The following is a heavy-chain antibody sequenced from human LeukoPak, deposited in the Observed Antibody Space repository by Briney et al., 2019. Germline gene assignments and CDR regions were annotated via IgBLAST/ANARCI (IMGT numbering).Heavy chain of an antibody. V-gene: IGHV3-23*01. CDR3: ARQLLASAPERRGDY. D-gene: IGHD5-18*01. Sequence: PGGSLRLSCAASGFTFSSYAMSWVRQAPGKGLEWVSAISGSGGCTYYADSVKGRFTISRDNSKNTLYLQMNSLRAEHTGVYYCARQLLASAPERRGDYWGEGTVVTVCS. J-gene: IGHJ4*02. CDR1: GFTFSSYA. CDR2: ISGSGGCT.